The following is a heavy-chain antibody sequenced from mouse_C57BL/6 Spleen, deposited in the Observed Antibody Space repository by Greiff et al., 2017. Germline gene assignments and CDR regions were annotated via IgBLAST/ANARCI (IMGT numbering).Heavy chain of an antibody. CDR2: IDPSDSYT. CDR3: ARRSNSLDY. D-gene: IGHD2-5*01. CDR1: GYTFTSYW. V-gene: IGHV1-69*01. Sequence: VQLQQPGAELVMPGASVKLSCKASGYTFTSYWMHWVKQRPGQGLEWIGEIDPSDSYTNYNQKFKGKSTLTVDKSSSTAYMQLSSLTSEDSAVYYCARRSNSLDYWGQGTTLTVSS. J-gene: IGHJ2*01.